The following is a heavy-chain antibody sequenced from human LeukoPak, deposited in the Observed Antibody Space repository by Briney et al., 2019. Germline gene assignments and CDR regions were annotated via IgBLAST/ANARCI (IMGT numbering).Heavy chain of an antibody. V-gene: IGHV3-23*01. J-gene: IGHJ4*02. CDR1: GFTFSSYG. D-gene: IGHD3-10*01. CDR2: ISGSGGST. Sequence: GGTLRLSCAASGFTFSSYGMSWVRQAPGKGLEWVSAISGSGGSTYYADSVKGRFTISRDNSKNTLYLQMNSLRAEDTAVYYCANHPGTYYYGSGNFDYWGQGTLVTVSS. CDR3: ANHPGTYYYGSGNFDY.